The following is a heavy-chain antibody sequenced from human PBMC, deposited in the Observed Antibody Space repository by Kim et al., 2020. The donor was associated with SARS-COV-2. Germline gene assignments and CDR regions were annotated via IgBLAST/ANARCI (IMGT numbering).Heavy chain of an antibody. Sequence: KGRFTISRDNAKNSLYLQMNSLRAEDTAVYYCARVLKVLREYSVGFGMDVWGQGTTVTVSS. J-gene: IGHJ6*02. D-gene: IGHD4-4*01. V-gene: IGHV3-11*06. CDR3: ARVLKVLREYSVGFGMDV.